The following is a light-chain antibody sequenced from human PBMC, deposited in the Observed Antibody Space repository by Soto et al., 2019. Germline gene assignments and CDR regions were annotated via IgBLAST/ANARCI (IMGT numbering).Light chain of an antibody. CDR3: CSYTSSSTPWV. CDR2: DVS. V-gene: IGLV2-14*03. Sequence: QSVLTQPASVSGSPGQSITISCTGTSSDGGGYNYVSWYQQHPGKAPKLMIYDVSDRPSGVSNRFSASKSGNTASLTISGLQAEDEADYYCCSYTSSSTPWVFGTGTKVTVL. J-gene: IGLJ1*01. CDR1: SSDGGGYNY.